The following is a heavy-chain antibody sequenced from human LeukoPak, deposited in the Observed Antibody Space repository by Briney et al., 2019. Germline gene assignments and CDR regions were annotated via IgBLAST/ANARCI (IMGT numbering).Heavy chain of an antibody. D-gene: IGHD3-10*01. Sequence: GGSLRLSCAASGFTFSSYAMHWVRQAPGPGLEWVAVISYDGSNKYYADSVKGRFTISRDNSKNTLYLQMNSLRAEDTAVYYCARDWGYGSGSYSPFDYWGQGTLVTVSS. CDR3: ARDWGYGSGSYSPFDY. V-gene: IGHV3-30*01. CDR1: GFTFSSYA. J-gene: IGHJ4*02. CDR2: ISYDGSNK.